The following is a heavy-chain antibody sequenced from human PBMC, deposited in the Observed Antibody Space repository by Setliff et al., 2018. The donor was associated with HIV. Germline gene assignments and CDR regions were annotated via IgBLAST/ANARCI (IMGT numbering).Heavy chain of an antibody. CDR3: ASLDGSESPYIYYYYMDV. D-gene: IGHD3-10*01. J-gene: IGHJ6*03. Sequence: ETLSLTCTVSGGSISTSRYYWGWVRQPPGKGLEWIGSINYRGNTYYNPSLKSRAAISVDTSKNQISLKLSSVTAADTAVYYCASLDGSESPYIYYYYMDVWGEGTAVTVSS. CDR2: INYRGNT. V-gene: IGHV4-39*01. CDR1: GGSISTSRYY.